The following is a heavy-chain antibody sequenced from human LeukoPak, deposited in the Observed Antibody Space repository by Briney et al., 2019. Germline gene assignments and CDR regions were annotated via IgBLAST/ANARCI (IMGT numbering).Heavy chain of an antibody. CDR1: GYTFTSYG. CDR2: ISAYNGNT. D-gene: IGHD5/OR15-5a*01. CDR3: ARDDSVYGYIIRGYPGY. Sequence: ASVKVSCKASGYTFTSYGISWVRQSPGQGLEWMGWISAYNGNTNYAQKLQGRVTMTTDTSTSTAYMELRSLRSDDTAVYYCARDDSVYGYIIRGYPGYWGQGTLVTVSS. J-gene: IGHJ4*02. V-gene: IGHV1-18*01.